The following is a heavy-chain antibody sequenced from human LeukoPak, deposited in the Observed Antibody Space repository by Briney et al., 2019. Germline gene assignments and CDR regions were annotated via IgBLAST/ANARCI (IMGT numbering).Heavy chain of an antibody. D-gene: IGHD2-2*02. V-gene: IGHV4-31*03. CDR3: ARGVCSSTSCYTYYYYGMDV. CDR2: IYYSGST. Sequence: SETLSLTCTVSGGSISSGGYYWSWIRQHPGKGLEWIGYIYYSGSTYYNPSLKSRVTISVDTSKNQFSLKLSSVTAADTAVYYCARGVCSSTSCYTYYYYGMDVWGQGTTVTVSS. CDR1: GGSISSGGYY. J-gene: IGHJ6*02.